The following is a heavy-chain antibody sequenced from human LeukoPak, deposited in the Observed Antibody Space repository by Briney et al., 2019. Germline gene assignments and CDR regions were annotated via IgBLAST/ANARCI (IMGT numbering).Heavy chain of an antibody. D-gene: IGHD2-2*01. J-gene: IGHJ6*03. CDR1: GYTFTSYG. CDR2: ISAYNGNT. CDR3: ARAPGIVVVPAAPYYYYCMDV. V-gene: IGHV1-18*01. Sequence: GASVKVSCKASGYTFTSYGISWVRQAPGQGLEWMGWISAYNGNTNYAQKLQGRVTMTTDTSTSTAYMELRSLRSDDTAVYYCARAPGIVVVPAAPYYYYCMDVWGKGTTVTVSS.